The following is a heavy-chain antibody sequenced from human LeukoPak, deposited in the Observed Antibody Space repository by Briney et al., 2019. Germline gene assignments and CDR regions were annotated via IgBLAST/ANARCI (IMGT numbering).Heavy chain of an antibody. J-gene: IGHJ6*02. Sequence: SETLSLTCAVSGGSISSGGYSWSWIRQPPGKGLEWIGYIYHSGSTNYNPSLKSRVTISVDTSKNQFSLKLSSVTAADTAVYYCARDGSSWLSYYYYGMDVWGQGTTVTVSS. CDR1: GGSISSGGYS. CDR3: ARDGSSWLSYYYYGMDV. D-gene: IGHD6-13*01. V-gene: IGHV4-30-2*01. CDR2: IYHSGST.